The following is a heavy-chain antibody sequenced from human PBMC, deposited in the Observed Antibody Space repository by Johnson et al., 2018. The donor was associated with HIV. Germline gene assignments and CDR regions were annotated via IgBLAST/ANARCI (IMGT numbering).Heavy chain of an antibody. J-gene: IGHJ3*01. CDR3: ARDGRDLVTRGGFDV. CDR1: KFTFSSYA. CDR2: ISYDGNNK. V-gene: IGHV3-30*14. Sequence: VQLVESGGGVVQPGRSLRLSCAASKFTFSSYAMHWVRQAPGKGLEWVSFISYDGNNKYYADSVKGRYTISRDNSKNTLYLQMNSLRPEDTAVYYCARDGRDLVTRGGFDVWGPGTVVTVSS. D-gene: IGHD5-18*01.